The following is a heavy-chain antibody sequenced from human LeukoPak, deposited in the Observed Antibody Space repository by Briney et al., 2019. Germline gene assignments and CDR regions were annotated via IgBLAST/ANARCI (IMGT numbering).Heavy chain of an antibody. J-gene: IGHJ4*02. Sequence: GGSLRLSCAASGFTFSSYDMHWVRQAPGKGLEWVAVIWYDGSNTYYADSVKGRFTISRDNSGNTLYLQMNSLRAADTAVYYCATFYGDYVDYWGQGTLVTVSS. CDR1: GFTFSSYD. V-gene: IGHV3-33*01. CDR2: IWYDGSNT. D-gene: IGHD4-17*01. CDR3: ATFYGDYVDY.